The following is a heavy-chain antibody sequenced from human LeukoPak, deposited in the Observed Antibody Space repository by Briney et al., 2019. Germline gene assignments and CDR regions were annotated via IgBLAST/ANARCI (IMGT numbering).Heavy chain of an antibody. V-gene: IGHV4-4*07. CDR1: GGSISSYY. D-gene: IGHD2-8*01. Sequence: KPSETLSLTCTVSGGSISSYYWSWIRQPAGKGLEWIGRIYTSGSTNYNPSLKSRVTMSVDTSKNQFSLKLSSVTAADTAVYYCARRVIMSAAGVPDTWLDPWGQGILVTVSS. J-gene: IGHJ5*02. CDR2: IYTSGST. CDR3: ARRVIMSAAGVPDTWLDP.